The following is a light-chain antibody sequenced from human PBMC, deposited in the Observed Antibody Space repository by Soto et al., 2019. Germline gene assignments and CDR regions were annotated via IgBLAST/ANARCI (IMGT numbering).Light chain of an antibody. CDR3: QHYGSALFT. CDR2: GAS. Sequence: IVLTQSPGTLSLSPGERATLSCRASQSLASEYLAWYQQRPGQAPRLLIHGASSRATGIPDRFSGSGSGTDFTLTISSLEPEDFAVYYCQHYGSALFTFGPGTKVDVK. CDR1: QSLASEY. V-gene: IGKV3-20*01. J-gene: IGKJ3*01.